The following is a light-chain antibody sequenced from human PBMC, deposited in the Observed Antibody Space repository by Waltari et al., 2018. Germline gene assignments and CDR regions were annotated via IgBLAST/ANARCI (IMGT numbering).Light chain of an antibody. CDR3: QQYNSYPCT. CDR2: KAS. J-gene: IGKJ2*02. CDR1: QRISSW. Sequence: DIQITQSPSTLSASLGARVTITCRASQRISSWLAWYHQRPGKAPKLLIYKASSLESGVPSRFSGSGSGTECTLTISSLQPDDFATYYCQQYNSYPCTFGQGTKLEIK. V-gene: IGKV1-5*03.